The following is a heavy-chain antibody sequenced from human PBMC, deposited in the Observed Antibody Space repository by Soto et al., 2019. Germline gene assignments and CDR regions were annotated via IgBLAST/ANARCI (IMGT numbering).Heavy chain of an antibody. D-gene: IGHD4-17*01. CDR3: ARGPDDSDVPRWDY. Sequence: QVQLMQSGAEVRKPGASVRLSCETSGYNFNQYYIHWVRQAPGPGLEWMGIINLRGGTTEYAHKFRGRVTVTGDTSTSTAYMELRSLRSEDTAIYCCARGPDDSDVPRWDYWGQGTLVTVSS. CDR1: GYNFNQYY. CDR2: INLRGGTT. J-gene: IGHJ4*02. V-gene: IGHV1-46*02.